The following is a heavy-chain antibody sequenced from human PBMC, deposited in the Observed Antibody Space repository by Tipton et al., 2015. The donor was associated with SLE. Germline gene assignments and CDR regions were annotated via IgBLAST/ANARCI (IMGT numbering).Heavy chain of an antibody. D-gene: IGHD3-3*01. CDR1: GGFISSSSYY. CDR2: IYYSGST. Sequence: TLSLTCTVSGGFISSSSYYWGWIRQPPGKGLERIGSIYYSGSTYYNPSLKSRVTISVDTSKNQFSLKLSSVTAADTAVYYCARTQYDFWSGYYGDWGQGTLVTVSS. V-gene: IGHV4-39*07. CDR3: ARTQYDFWSGYYGD. J-gene: IGHJ4*02.